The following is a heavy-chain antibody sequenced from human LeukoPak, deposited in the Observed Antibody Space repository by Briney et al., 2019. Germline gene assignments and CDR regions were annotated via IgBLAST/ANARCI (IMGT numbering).Heavy chain of an antibody. Sequence: PGGSLRLSCAASGFTFSSYSMNWVRQAPGKVLEWVSSIITIISYIYYADSVKGRFTISRNNAKNSLYMQMNSLISKETAMYYRARSEGSYDHFDYWGQGTLVTVSS. D-gene: IGHD3-16*01. CDR3: ARSEGSYDHFDY. J-gene: IGHJ4*02. CDR2: IITIISYI. CDR1: GFTFSSYS. V-gene: IGHV3-21*01.